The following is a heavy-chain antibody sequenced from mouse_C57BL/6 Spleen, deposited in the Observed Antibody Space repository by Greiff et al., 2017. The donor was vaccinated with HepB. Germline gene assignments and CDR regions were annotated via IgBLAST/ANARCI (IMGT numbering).Heavy chain of an antibody. V-gene: IGHV1-55*01. CDR3: ATYYYGSSYDWYFDV. CDR1: GYTFTSYW. CDR2: IYPGSGST. D-gene: IGHD1-1*01. Sequence: QVQLQQPGAELVKPGASVKMSCKASGYTFTSYWITWVKQRPGQGLEWIGDIYPGSGSTNYNEKFKSKATLTVDTSSSTAYMQLSSLTSEDSAVYYCATYYYGSSYDWYFDVWGTGTTVTVPS. J-gene: IGHJ1*03.